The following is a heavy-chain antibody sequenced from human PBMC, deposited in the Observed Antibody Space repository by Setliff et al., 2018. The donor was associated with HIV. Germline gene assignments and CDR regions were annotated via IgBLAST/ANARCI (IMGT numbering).Heavy chain of an antibody. CDR2: ITGSGSTT. Sequence: GGSLRLSCAASGFTYRTFSMSWVRQAPGKGLEWVSAITGSGSTTYYTDSVKGRFTISRDNSNNTLFLHMDNLRAGDTAIYYCAKSDYNYNNLAGPNYFDFWGQGTLVTVSS. V-gene: IGHV3-23*01. D-gene: IGHD5-12*01. CDR1: GFTYRTFS. CDR3: AKSDYNYNNLAGPNYFDF. J-gene: IGHJ4*02.